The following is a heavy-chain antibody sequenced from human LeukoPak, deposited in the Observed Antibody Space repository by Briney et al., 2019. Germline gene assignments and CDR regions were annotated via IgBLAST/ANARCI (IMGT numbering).Heavy chain of an antibody. Sequence: PGGSLRLSCAASGFTFRTYGMHWVRQAPGKGLEWVAIIWHDGDRKYYGDSVKGRFTISRDNSKNTLYLQMNSLRAEDTAVYYCAKERRGYDFWSGYSVLWPWGQGTLVTVSS. CDR3: AKERRGYDFWSGYSVLWP. CDR1: GFTFRTYG. CDR2: IWHDGDRK. D-gene: IGHD3-3*01. J-gene: IGHJ5*02. V-gene: IGHV3-33*06.